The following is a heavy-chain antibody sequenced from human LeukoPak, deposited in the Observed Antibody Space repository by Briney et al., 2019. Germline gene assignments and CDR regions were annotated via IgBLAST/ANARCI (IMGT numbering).Heavy chain of an antibody. D-gene: IGHD5-24*01. CDR2: IIPILGIA. J-gene: IGHJ6*02. CDR3: AREYLGDGYNYYYYYGMDV. CDR1: GGTFSSYA. V-gene: IGHV1-69*04. Sequence: GSSVKVSCKASGGTFSSYAISWVRQAPGQGLEWMGRIIPILGIANYAQKFQGRVTITADKSTSTAYMELSSLRSEDTAVYYCAREYLGDGYNYYYYYGMDVWGQGTTVTVSS.